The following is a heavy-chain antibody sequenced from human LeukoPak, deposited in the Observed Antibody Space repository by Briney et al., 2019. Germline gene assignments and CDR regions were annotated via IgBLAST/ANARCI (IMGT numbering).Heavy chain of an antibody. V-gene: IGHV3-53*05. D-gene: IGHD2-21*02. CDR1: GFTVSSNY. CDR2: IYSGGST. J-gene: IGHJ5*02. CDR3: ARGRLVVTAIDL. Sequence: GGSLRLSCAASGFTVSSNYMSWVRQAPGKGLEWVSVIYSGGSTYYADSVKGRFIISRDNSKNTLYLQMGSLRPEDMAVYYCARGRLVVTAIDLWGQGTLVTVSS.